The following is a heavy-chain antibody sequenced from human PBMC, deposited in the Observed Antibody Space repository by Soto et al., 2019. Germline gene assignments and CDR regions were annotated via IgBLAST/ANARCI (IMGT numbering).Heavy chain of an antibody. V-gene: IGHV1-2*02. Sequence: GASVKVSCKTSGYIFTGHYLHWLRQAPGQGLEWMGWISPNNGDTDYAQKFQGRVTITRETSMNTAYMDLSGLTFDDTAVYYCARGGSMTVAVKIAFDIWGQGTMVTVSS. CDR3: ARGGSMTVAVKIAFDI. J-gene: IGHJ3*02. CDR1: GYIFTGHY. CDR2: ISPNNGDT. D-gene: IGHD3-22*01.